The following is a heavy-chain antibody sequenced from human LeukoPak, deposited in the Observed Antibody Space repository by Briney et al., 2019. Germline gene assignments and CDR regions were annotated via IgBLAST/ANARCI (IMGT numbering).Heavy chain of an antibody. CDR1: GYTFSSYS. D-gene: IGHD2-8*01. Sequence: GGSLRLSCAASGYTFSSYSINWVRQAPGKGLEWVSSISFRSNYIYYADSVRGRFSISRDDARDSLYLQMNSLRAEDTAVYYCVRLRRNSDTNGFYYYYDYWGQRTLVTVSS. CDR2: ISFRSNYI. CDR3: VRLRRNSDTNGFYYYYDY. J-gene: IGHJ4*02. V-gene: IGHV3-21*01.